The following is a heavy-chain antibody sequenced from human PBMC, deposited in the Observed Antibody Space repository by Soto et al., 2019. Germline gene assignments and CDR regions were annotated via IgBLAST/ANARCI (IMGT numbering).Heavy chain of an antibody. CDR2: IYNTGNT. J-gene: IGHJ6*02. D-gene: IGHD3-10*01. Sequence: GGSLRLSCAASTFTVSSNYMNWVRQAPGKGLEWVSVIYNTGNTYYADSVTGRFTISRDNSKNTVYLQMNSLRAEDTAVYYCAKETPGTGPYYYYYPMDVWGQGTPVTVSS. CDR3: AKETPGTGPYYYYYPMDV. CDR1: TFTVSSNY. V-gene: IGHV3-53*01.